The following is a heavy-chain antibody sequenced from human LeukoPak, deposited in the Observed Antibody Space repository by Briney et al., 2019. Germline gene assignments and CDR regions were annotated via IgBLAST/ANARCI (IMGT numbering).Heavy chain of an antibody. J-gene: IGHJ4*02. V-gene: IGHV1-18*01. CDR1: GYTFTSYG. CDR3: ARDEGPTYYYDSSGPQGDY. CDR2: VSAYNGNT. Sequence: GASVKVSCKASGYTFTSYGISWVRQAPGQGLEWMGWVSAYNGNTNYAQKLQGRVTMTTDTSTSTAYMELRSLRSDDTAVYYCARDEGPTYYYDSSGPQGDYWGQGTLVTVSS. D-gene: IGHD3-22*01.